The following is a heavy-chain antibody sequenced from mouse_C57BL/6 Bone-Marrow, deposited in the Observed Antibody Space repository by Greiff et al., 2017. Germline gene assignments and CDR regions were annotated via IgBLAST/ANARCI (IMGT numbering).Heavy chain of an antibody. CDR2: IDPEDGET. CDR1: GFNIRDYY. CDR3: ARDYGSPYAMDY. J-gene: IGHJ4*01. Sequence: EVKLVESGAELVKPGASVKLSCTASGFNIRDYYMHWVKQRTEQGLEWIGRIDPEDGETKYAPKFQGKATITADTSSNTAYLQLSSLTSEDTAVYYCARDYGSPYAMDYWGQGTSVTVSS. V-gene: IGHV14-2*01. D-gene: IGHD1-1*01.